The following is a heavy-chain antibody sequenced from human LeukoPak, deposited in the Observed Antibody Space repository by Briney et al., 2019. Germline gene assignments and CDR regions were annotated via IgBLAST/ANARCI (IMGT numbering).Heavy chain of an antibody. Sequence: SETLSLTCAVSGGSISSSNWWSWVRQPPGKGLEWIGEIYHSGSTNYNPSLKSRVTISVDKSKNQSSLKLSSVTAADTAVYYCARDTRKYQLLLDYYYYYGMDVWGQGTTVTVSS. CDR3: ARDTRKYQLLLDYYYYYGMDV. V-gene: IGHV4-4*02. D-gene: IGHD2-2*01. J-gene: IGHJ6*02. CDR1: GGSISSSNW. CDR2: IYHSGST.